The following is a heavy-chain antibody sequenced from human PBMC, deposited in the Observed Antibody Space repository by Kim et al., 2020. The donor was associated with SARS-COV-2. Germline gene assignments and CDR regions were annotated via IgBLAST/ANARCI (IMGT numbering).Heavy chain of an antibody. V-gene: IGHV4-59*13. CDR3: ARDQWFLVRNYYYGMDV. J-gene: IGHJ6*01. CDR2: IYYSGST. Sequence: SETLSLTCTVSGGSISSYYWSWIRQPPGKGLEWIGYIYYSGSTNYNPSLKSRVTISVDTSKNQFSLKLSSVTAADTAVYYCARDQWFLVRNYYYGMDVWG. CDR1: GGSISSYY. D-gene: IGHD3-10*01.